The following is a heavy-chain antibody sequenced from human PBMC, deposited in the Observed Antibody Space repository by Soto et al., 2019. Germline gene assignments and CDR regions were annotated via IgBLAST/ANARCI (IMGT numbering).Heavy chain of an antibody. Sequence: EGSLRLSCAASGFTFSSFGMHWVRQAPGKGLEWVAIISHDGTNKKYADSVKGRFTISRDDSKNTLYLQMNSLRAEDTAVYYCAKDGVVVAPRSFPGYWGQGTLVTVA. CDR2: ISHDGTNK. J-gene: IGHJ4*02. D-gene: IGHD3-22*01. CDR1: GFTFSSFG. V-gene: IGHV3-30*18. CDR3: AKDGVVVAPRSFPGY.